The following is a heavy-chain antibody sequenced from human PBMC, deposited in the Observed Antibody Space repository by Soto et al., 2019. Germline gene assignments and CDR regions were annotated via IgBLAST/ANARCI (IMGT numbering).Heavy chain of an antibody. CDR2: IIPIFGTA. CDR1: GGTFSSYA. V-gene: IGHV1-69*12. Sequence: QVQLVQSGAEVKKPGSSVKVSCKASGGTFSSYAISWVRQAPGQGLEWMGGIIPIFGTADYAQKFQGRVRITAAEPTRTASMQMSSLRSEDTAVYYCASLIRAACPPHRPRYYYGMDVWGQGTTVTVSS. CDR3: ASLIRAACPPHRPRYYYGMDV. J-gene: IGHJ6*02. D-gene: IGHD6-6*01.